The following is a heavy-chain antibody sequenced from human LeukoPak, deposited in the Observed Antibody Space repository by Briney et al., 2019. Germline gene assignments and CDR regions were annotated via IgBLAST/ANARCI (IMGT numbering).Heavy chain of an antibody. V-gene: IGHV3-30-3*01. J-gene: IGHJ6*02. CDR3: ARDSQTIQLWLLVYYYGMDV. Sequence: GRSLRLSCAASGFTFSSYAMHWVRQVPGKGLEWVAVISYDGSNKYYADSVKGRFTISRDNSKNTLYLQMNSLRAEDTAVYYCARDSQTIQLWLLVYYYGMDVWGQGTTVTVSS. CDR2: ISYDGSNK. CDR1: GFTFSSYA. D-gene: IGHD5-18*01.